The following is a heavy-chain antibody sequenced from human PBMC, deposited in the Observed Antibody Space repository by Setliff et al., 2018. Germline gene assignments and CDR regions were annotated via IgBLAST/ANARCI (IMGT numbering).Heavy chain of an antibody. D-gene: IGHD3-16*01. Sequence: SETLSLTCTVSGASIRSHYWSWLRQPPGKGLEWIGSIFSSGSTNNNPSLKSRVTISVATSKPQFYLELTSVTAADTAVYYCAGYGYDGSQYQGGFYYMDVWGKGTTVTVSS. CDR1: GASIRSHY. CDR3: AGYGYDGSQYQGGFYYMDV. V-gene: IGHV4-59*11. CDR2: IFSSGST. J-gene: IGHJ6*03.